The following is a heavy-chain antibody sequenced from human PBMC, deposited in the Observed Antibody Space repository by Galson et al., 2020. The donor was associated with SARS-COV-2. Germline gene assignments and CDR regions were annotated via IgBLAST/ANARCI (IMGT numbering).Heavy chain of an antibody. CDR3: ASGADFWSGYLFDY. J-gene: IGHJ4*02. D-gene: IGHD3-3*01. CDR1: GFTFSSYS. Sequence: KIGESLKISCAASGFTFSSYSMNWVRQAPGKGLEWVSSISSSSSYIYYADSVKGRFTISRDNAKNSLYLQMNSLRAEDTAVYYCASGADFWSGYLFDYWGQGTLVTVSS. CDR2: ISSSSSYI. V-gene: IGHV3-21*01.